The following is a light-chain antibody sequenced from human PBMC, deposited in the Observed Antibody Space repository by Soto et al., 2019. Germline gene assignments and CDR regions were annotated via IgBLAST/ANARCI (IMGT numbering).Light chain of an antibody. CDR1: SSDVGGYNY. CDR3: SSYAASNNLGV. Sequence: QSALTQPPSASGSPGQSVTISCIGTSSDVGGYNYVSWYQQHPGKAPKLMIYEVSKRPSGVPDRFSGSKSGNTASLTYAGLKAEDEADYYCSSYAASNNLGVFGGGTQLTVL. V-gene: IGLV2-8*01. CDR2: EVS. J-gene: IGLJ2*01.